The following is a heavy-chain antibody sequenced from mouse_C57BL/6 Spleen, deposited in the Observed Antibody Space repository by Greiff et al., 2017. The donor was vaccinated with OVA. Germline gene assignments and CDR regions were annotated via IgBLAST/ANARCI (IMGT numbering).Heavy chain of an antibody. V-gene: IGHV3-6*01. Sequence: ESGPGLVKPSQSLSLTCSVTGYSITSGYYWNWIRQFPGNKLEWMGYISYDGSNNYNPSLKNRISITRDTSKNQLFLKLNSVTTEDTATYYCARENYGSSYGFAYWGQGTLVTVSA. D-gene: IGHD1-1*01. CDR2: ISYDGSN. CDR1: GYSITSGYY. CDR3: ARENYGSSYGFAY. J-gene: IGHJ3*01.